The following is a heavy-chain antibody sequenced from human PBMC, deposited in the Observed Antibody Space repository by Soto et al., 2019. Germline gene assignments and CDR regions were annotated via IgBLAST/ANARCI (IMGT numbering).Heavy chain of an antibody. V-gene: IGHV1-18*01. J-gene: IGHJ2*01. CDR2: ISAYNGNT. CDR1: GYTFTSYG. D-gene: IGHD4-17*01. CDR3: ARAATVRTYYWYFDL. Sequence: QVQLVQSGAEMKKPGASVKVSCKASGYTFTSYGISWVRQAPGQGLEWMGWISAYNGNTNYAQKLQGRVTMTTDTSTSTAYMELRSLRSDDTAVYYCARAATVRTYYWYFDLWGRGTLVTVSS.